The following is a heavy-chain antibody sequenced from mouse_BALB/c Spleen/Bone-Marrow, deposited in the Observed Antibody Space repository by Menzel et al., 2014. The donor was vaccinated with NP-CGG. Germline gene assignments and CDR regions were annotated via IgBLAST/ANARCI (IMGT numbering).Heavy chain of an antibody. Sequence: EVKLMESGGGLVKPGGSLKLSCAASGFTFSSYGMSWVRQTPEKRLEWVATISGGGSYTYYPDSVKGRFTISRDNAKNNLYLQMSSLRSEDTALYYCARQIYFPYFDYWGQGTTLTVSS. CDR3: ARQIYFPYFDY. D-gene: IGHD2-1*01. V-gene: IGHV5-9-2*01. CDR2: ISGGGSYT. J-gene: IGHJ2*01. CDR1: GFTFSSYG.